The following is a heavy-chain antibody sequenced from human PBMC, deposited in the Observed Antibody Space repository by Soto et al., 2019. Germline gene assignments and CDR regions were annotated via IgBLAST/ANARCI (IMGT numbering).Heavy chain of an antibody. CDR2: LYYGRSA. CDR3: ALRSMAVVPEY. CDR1: GDSISSYY. V-gene: IGHV4-59*01. J-gene: IGHJ4*02. Sequence: QVQLQESGPGLVKPSETLSLTCAVSGDSISSYYCMWIRQPPGKGLESIGYLYYGRSANYNPSLKSRVTLSVDTATNQCSLTLSSMTAADAAVYYCALRSMAVVPEYWGQGTLVTVSS. D-gene: IGHD3-22*01.